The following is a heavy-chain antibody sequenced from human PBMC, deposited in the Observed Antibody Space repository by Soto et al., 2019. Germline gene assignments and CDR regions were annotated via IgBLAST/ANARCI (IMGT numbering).Heavy chain of an antibody. CDR1: GGSISSGGYY. D-gene: IGHD3-22*01. V-gene: IGHV4-31*03. CDR2: IYYSGST. J-gene: IGHJ4*02. Sequence: ASETLSLTCTVSGGSISSGGYYWSWIRQHPGKGLEWIGYIYYSGSTYYNPSLKSRVTISVDTSKNQFSLKLSSVTAADTAVYYCASYYDSSGCDYWGQGTLVTVSS. CDR3: ASYYDSSGCDY.